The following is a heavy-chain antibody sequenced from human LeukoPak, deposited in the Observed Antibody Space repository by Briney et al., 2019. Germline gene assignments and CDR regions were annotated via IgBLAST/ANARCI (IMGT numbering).Heavy chain of an antibody. CDR2: INSNTGDT. CDR3: ARVVDDYDYVWGSYRYGVSPGKYFDY. Sequence: GASVKVSCKASGYTFTDYYIHWVRQAPGQGPEWMGWINSNTGDTKYAQKFQDRVTLTQDTSISTAYMELSRLRSDDTAVYYCARVVDDYDYVWGSYRYGVSPGKYFDYWGQGTLVTVSS. J-gene: IGHJ4*02. D-gene: IGHD3-16*02. V-gene: IGHV1-2*02. CDR1: GYTFTDYY.